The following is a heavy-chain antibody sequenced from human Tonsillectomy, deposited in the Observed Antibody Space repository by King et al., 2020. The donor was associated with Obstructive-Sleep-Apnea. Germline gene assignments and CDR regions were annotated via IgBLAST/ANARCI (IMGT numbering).Heavy chain of an antibody. CDR3: THIVVVPAAMLY. V-gene: IGHV3-15*01. J-gene: IGHJ4*02. CDR1: GFTFSDAW. D-gene: IGHD2-2*01. CDR2: IKSKIGGGTT. Sequence: VQLVESGGGLVKPGGSLRLSCVASGFTFSDAWMSWFRLAPGKGLEWVGRIKSKIGGGTTDYAAPVKGRFTISRDDSKNTVYLQMNSLKTEDTAVYFCTHIVVVPAAMLYWGQGTLVTVSS.